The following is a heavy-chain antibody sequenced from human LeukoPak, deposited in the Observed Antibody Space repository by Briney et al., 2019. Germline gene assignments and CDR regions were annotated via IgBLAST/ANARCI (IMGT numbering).Heavy chain of an antibody. CDR1: GGSISSGGYS. CDR2: IYHSGST. J-gene: IGHJ5*02. V-gene: IGHV4-30-2*01. CDR3: ARVVDTYWFYP. D-gene: IGHD5-18*01. Sequence: PSETLSLTCAVSGGSISSGGYSWSWIRQPPGRGLEWIGYIYHSGSTYYNPSLKSRVTISVDRSKNHFSLKLSSVTAADTAVYYCARVVDTYWFYPWGQGTLVTVSS.